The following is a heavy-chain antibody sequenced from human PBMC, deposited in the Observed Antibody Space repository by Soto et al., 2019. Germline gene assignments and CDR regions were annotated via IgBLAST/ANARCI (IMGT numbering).Heavy chain of an antibody. CDR1: GFSFSTYD. D-gene: IGHD1-26*01. V-gene: IGHV3-13*01. Sequence: EVQLVESGGGLVQPGGSLRLSCAASGFSFSTYDIQWVRQTAGKGLEWVSAIGTAGDTHYSGSVKGRFTISRENAKDSSYLQMNSLRVEDTSVYYCARDPSGWGLDVWCQGTTVTISS. J-gene: IGHJ6*02. CDR3: ARDPSGWGLDV. CDR2: IGTAGDT.